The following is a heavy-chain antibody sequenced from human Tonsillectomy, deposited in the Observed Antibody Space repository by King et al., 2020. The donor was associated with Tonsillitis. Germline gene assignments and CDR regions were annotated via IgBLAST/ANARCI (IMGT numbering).Heavy chain of an antibody. Sequence: QVQLQESGPGLVKPSETLSLTCTVSGGSINTYYWSWIRQPPGKGLEWIGYIYYTGSTNYNPSLKSRVTISVDTSKNQFSLKLSSVTAADTAVYYCASRHNSGRYGFDYWGQGTLVTVSS. CDR2: IYYTGST. CDR3: ASRHNSGRYGFDY. CDR1: GGSINTYY. V-gene: IGHV4-59*01. D-gene: IGHD6-19*01. J-gene: IGHJ4*02.